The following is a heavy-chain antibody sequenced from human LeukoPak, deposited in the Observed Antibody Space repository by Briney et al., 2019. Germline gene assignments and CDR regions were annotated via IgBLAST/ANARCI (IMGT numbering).Heavy chain of an antibody. CDR2: FDPEDGET. CDR1: GYTLTELS. D-gene: IGHD6-19*01. CDR3: ATSGGWYCYYYYGMDV. J-gene: IGHJ6*02. Sequence: ASVKVSCKVSGYTLTELSMHWVRQAPGKGLEWMGGFDPEDGETIYAQKFQGRVTMTEDTSTDTAYMELSSLRSEDTAVYYCATSGGWYCYYYYGMDVWGQGTTVTVSS. V-gene: IGHV1-24*01.